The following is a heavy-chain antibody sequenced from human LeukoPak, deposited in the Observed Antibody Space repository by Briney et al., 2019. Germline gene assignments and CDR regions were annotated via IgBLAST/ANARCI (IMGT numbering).Heavy chain of an antibody. Sequence: ASVKVSCKASGGTFSSYTISRVRQAPGQGLEWMGKIIPILGIANYAQKFQGRVTITADKSTSTAYMELSSLRSEDTAVYYCARGVPSLPDYWGQGTLVTVSS. D-gene: IGHD6-6*01. CDR3: ARGVPSLPDY. CDR1: GGTFSSYT. CDR2: IIPILGIA. V-gene: IGHV1-69*02. J-gene: IGHJ4*02.